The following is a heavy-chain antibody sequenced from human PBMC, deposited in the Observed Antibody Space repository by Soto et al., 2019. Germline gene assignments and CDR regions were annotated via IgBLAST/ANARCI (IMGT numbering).Heavy chain of an antibody. CDR3: ARGRNYGDPGYYMDV. CDR1: GGSFSGYY. Sequence: SETLSLTCAVYGGSFSGYYWSWIRQPPGKGLEWIGEINHSGSTNYNPSLKSRVTISVDTSKNQFSLKLSSVTAADTAVYYCARGRNYGDPGYYMDVWGKGTTVTVSS. J-gene: IGHJ6*03. D-gene: IGHD4-17*01. V-gene: IGHV4-34*01. CDR2: INHSGST.